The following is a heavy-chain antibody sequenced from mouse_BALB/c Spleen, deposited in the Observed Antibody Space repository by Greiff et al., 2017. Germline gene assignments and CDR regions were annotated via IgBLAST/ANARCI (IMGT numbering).Heavy chain of an antibody. J-gene: IGHJ2*01. Sequence: VQLQQSGPELVKPGASVKMSCKASGYTFTSYVMHWVKQKPGQGLEWIGYINPYNDGTKYNEKFKGKATLTSDKSSSTAYMELSSLTSEDSAVYYCASRGDYRYDGGPFDYWGQGTTLTVSS. V-gene: IGHV1-14*01. D-gene: IGHD2-14*01. CDR3: ASRGDYRYDGGPFDY. CDR1: GYTFTSYV. CDR2: INPYNDGT.